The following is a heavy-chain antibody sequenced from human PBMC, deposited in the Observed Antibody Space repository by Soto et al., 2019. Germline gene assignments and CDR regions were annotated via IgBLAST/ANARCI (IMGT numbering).Heavy chain of an antibody. V-gene: IGHV4-31*03. CDR3: ARDRDTAMAGPLAGFDY. CDR1: GGSISSGCYY. CDR2: IYYSGST. J-gene: IGHJ4*02. D-gene: IGHD5-18*01. Sequence: SETLSLTCTVSGGSISSGCYYWSWIRQHPGKGLEWIGYIYYSGSTYYNPSLKSRVTISVDTSKNQFSLKLSSVTAADTAVYYCARDRDTAMAGPLAGFDYLGQGTLVTVSS.